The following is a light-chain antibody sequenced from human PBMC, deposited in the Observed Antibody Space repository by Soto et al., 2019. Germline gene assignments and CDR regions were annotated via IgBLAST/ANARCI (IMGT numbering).Light chain of an antibody. CDR1: QSVSSY. J-gene: IGKJ3*01. Sequence: EIVLTQSPATLSLSPGERATLSCRASQSVSSYLAWYQQKPGQAPRLLIYDASNRATGIPARFSGSGSGTDFPLTISSLQPEDFALYYCQQRSNWQFTFGPGTKVDIK. V-gene: IGKV3-11*01. CDR3: QQRSNWQFT. CDR2: DAS.